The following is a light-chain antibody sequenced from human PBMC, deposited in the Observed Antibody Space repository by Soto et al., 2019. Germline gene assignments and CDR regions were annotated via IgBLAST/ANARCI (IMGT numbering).Light chain of an antibody. CDR2: GAS. Sequence: EIVMTQSPATLSVSPGETASLSCRASQSVSSNLAWYQQKPGQAPRLLIYGASTRATGIPARFSGSGSGTEFTLTISSLQSEDFALYYCQQYINWPPGITFGQGTRLEIK. CDR1: QSVSSN. CDR3: QQYINWPPGIT. V-gene: IGKV3-15*01. J-gene: IGKJ5*01.